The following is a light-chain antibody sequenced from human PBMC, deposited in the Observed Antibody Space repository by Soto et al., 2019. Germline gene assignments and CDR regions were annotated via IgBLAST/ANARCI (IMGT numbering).Light chain of an antibody. CDR3: QQYNSWLT. Sequence: IVMTQSTATLTVSPGERATLSCRASQSVSSNLAWYQQKPGQAPRLLIYGASTRATGIPARFSGSGSGTDFTLTITGLQSEDFAVYYCQQYNSWLTFGGGTKVEIK. J-gene: IGKJ4*01. CDR2: GAS. CDR1: QSVSSN. V-gene: IGKV3-15*01.